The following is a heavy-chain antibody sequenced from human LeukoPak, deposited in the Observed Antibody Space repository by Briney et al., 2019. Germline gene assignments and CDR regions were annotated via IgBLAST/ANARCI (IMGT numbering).Heavy chain of an antibody. Sequence: GGSLRLSCTASGFTFSTYWINWVRQSPGKGLVWVALINGDGSTTTHADSVKGRFTISRDNAKNTAYLQINSLRDEDTAVYYCARDYAGSPDYWGQGTLVTVSA. J-gene: IGHJ4*02. D-gene: IGHD3-10*01. CDR3: ARDYAGSPDY. V-gene: IGHV3-74*03. CDR1: GFTFSTYW. CDR2: INGDGSTT.